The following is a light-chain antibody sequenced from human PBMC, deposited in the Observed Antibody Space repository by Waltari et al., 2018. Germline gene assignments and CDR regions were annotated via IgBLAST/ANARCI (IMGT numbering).Light chain of an antibody. CDR2: KAS. Sequence: IQLTQQPSLLSTSVGDRFTIHCRASQSISNWLAWYQQKPGKAPKLLIYKASTLESGVPSRFSGSGSGTEFTLTISSLQPDEFATYYCQQYNSYSLLTFGGGTKVEIK. V-gene: IGKV1-5*03. CDR1: QSISNW. J-gene: IGKJ4*01. CDR3: QQYNSYSLLT.